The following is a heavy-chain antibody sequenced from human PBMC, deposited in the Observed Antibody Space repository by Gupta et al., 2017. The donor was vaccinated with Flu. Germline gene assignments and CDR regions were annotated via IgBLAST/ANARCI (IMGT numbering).Heavy chain of an antibody. CDR2: VHSSGGT. J-gene: IGHJ4*02. V-gene: IGHV4-31*03. D-gene: IGHD1-7*01. CDR3: ARRGTYYFDF. Sequence: QVHLQESGPRLVKPSQTLSLTCTVSGGSVNVYSYFWSWIRQHPGKGLEWIGYVHSSGGTYYNPSMRSRVSMSIDVSKNEFSLEVASVTAADTAIYYCARRGTYYFDFWGQGALVTVSS. CDR1: GGSVNVYSYF.